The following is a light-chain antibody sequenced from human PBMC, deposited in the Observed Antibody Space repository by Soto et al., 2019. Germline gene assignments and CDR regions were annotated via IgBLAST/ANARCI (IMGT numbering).Light chain of an antibody. CDR1: QSVNSNY. V-gene: IGKV3-20*01. CDR2: DTT. Sequence: EIVLMQSPGTLSLSPGEGATLSCRASQSVNSNYLAWYQQKPGQAPTVLIFDTTRRATGDPDRFSGSGFGTDFTLTISRLEPDDFAFYYCQQYGSSQFTFGPGTKVNIK. CDR3: QQYGSSQFT. J-gene: IGKJ3*01.